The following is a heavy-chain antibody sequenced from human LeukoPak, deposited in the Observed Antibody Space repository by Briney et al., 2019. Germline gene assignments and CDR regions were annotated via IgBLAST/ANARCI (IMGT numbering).Heavy chain of an antibody. D-gene: IGHD3-22*01. V-gene: IGHV1-8*03. Sequence: AASVKVSCKASGYTFTSYDINWVRQATGQGLEWMGWINPNSGITVYAQKFQGRVTITRNPSISTAYMELSSLRSEDTAAYYCAREDYYDSGSNDYWGQGTLVTVSS. CDR3: AREDYYDSGSNDY. CDR1: GYTFTSYD. CDR2: INPNSGIT. J-gene: IGHJ4*02.